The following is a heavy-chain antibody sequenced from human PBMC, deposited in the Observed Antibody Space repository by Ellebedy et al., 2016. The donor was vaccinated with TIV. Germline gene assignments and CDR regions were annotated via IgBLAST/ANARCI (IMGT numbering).Heavy chain of an antibody. CDR3: VRDGSYDYGDY. CDR2: IYNYGSST. J-gene: IGHJ4*02. V-gene: IGHV3-74*01. CDR1: GFTFSNYW. D-gene: IGHD3-16*01. Sequence: GESLKISCAASGFTFSNYWMHWVRQAPGKGLVWVSRIYNYGSSTSYADSVEGRFTISRDNPKNTVYLQMNSLRVEDTAVYYCVRDGSYDYGDYWGQGTVVTVSS.